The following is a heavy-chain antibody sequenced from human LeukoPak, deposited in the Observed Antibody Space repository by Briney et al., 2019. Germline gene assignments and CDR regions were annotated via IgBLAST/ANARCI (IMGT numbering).Heavy chain of an antibody. CDR1: GYTFTGYY. J-gene: IGHJ3*02. CDR3: ARGGGGGATTGFGAFDI. CDR2: INPNSGGT. Sequence: ASVKVSCKASGYTFTGYYMHWVRQAPGQGLEWMGWINPNSGGTNYAQKFQGRVAMTRDTSISTAYMELSRLRSDDTAVYYCARGGGGGATTGFGAFDIWGQGTMVTVSS. D-gene: IGHD1-26*01. V-gene: IGHV1-2*02.